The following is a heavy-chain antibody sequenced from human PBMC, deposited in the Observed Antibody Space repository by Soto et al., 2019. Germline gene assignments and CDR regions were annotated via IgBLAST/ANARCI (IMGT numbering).Heavy chain of an antibody. Sequence: QVQLQESGPGLVKPSGTLSLTCAVSGGSISSTNWWSWVRQPPGKGLEWIGEIYYSGSTNYNPSRKSRVTMSVDKSKNQFSLKLSSVTAADTAVYYCARVPRTIAAYYYYAMDVWGQGTTVTVSS. J-gene: IGHJ6*02. D-gene: IGHD6-13*01. CDR1: GGSISSTNW. CDR3: ARVPRTIAAYYYYAMDV. CDR2: IYYSGST. V-gene: IGHV4-4*02.